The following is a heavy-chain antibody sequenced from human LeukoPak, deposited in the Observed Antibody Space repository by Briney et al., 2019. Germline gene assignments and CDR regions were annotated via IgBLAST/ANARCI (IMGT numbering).Heavy chain of an antibody. CDR3: ATATQARDGQWLNWFDP. CDR2: FDPEDGET. J-gene: IGHJ5*02. D-gene: IGHD6-19*01. CDR1: GYTLTELS. Sequence: ASVKVSCKVSGYTLTELSMHWVRQAPGKGLEWMGGFDPEDGETIYAQKFQGRVTMTEDTSTDTAYMELSSLRSVDTAVYYCATATQARDGQWLNWFDPWGQGTLVTVSS. V-gene: IGHV1-24*01.